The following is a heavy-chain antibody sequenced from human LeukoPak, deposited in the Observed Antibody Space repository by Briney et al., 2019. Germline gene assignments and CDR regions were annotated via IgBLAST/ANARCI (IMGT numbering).Heavy chain of an antibody. J-gene: IGHJ5*02. D-gene: IGHD2-21*01. CDR1: GYTFTSYY. CDR2: INPSGGST. Sequence: GASVKVSCKASGYTFTSYYMHWVRQAPGQGLEWMGIINPSGGSTSYAQKFQGRVTMTRDMSTSTVYMELSSLRSEDTAIYYCARADRLDGAPYLIGPWGQGTLVTVSS. CDR3: ARADRLDGAPYLIGP. V-gene: IGHV1-46*01.